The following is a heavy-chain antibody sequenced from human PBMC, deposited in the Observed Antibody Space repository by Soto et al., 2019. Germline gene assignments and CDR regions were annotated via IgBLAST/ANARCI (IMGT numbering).Heavy chain of an antibody. D-gene: IGHD5-12*01. V-gene: IGHV5-51*01. Sequence: GESLKISCKGSGYSFTGYWIGWVRQMPGKALEWMGIIYPGDSDTRYSPSFQGQVTISADKSISTAYLQWSSLKASDTAMYYCARRATSGYDLERDAFAIWGQGTMVPVSS. CDR2: IYPGDSDT. J-gene: IGHJ3*02. CDR3: ARRATSGYDLERDAFAI. CDR1: GYSFTGYW.